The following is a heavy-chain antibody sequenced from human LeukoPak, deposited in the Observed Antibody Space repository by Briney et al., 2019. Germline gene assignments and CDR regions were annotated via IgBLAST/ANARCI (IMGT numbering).Heavy chain of an antibody. D-gene: IGHD2-8*01. CDR1: GFTFRNYA. J-gene: IGHJ3*01. CDR3: ARVRNGAVRGGFDV. Sequence: GGSLRLSCAASGFTFRNYAVHWVRQAPGKGLEWVAFISYDGTNKYYAESVQGRFTISRDSSQNTLYVQINRLRSEDTAMYYCARVRNGAVRGGFDVWGQGTSVTVSS. CDR2: ISYDGTNK. V-gene: IGHV3-30-3*01.